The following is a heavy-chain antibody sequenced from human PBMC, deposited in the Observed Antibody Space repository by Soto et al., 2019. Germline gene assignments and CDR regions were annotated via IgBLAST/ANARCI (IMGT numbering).Heavy chain of an antibody. CDR1: GYTFTSYD. V-gene: IGHV1-8*01. Sequence: XSGYTFTSYDINWVRQATGQGLEWMGWMNPNSGNTGYAQKFQGRVTMTRNTSISTAYMELSSLRSEDTAVYYCARGGGYDAWPYYMDVWGKGTTVTVSS. J-gene: IGHJ6*03. CDR3: ARGGGYDAWPYYMDV. D-gene: IGHD5-12*01. CDR2: MNPNSGNT.